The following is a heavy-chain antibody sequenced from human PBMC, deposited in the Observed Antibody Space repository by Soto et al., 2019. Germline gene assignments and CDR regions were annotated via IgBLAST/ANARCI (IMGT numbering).Heavy chain of an antibody. J-gene: IGHJ6*02. CDR1: GFTFSSYG. Sequence: QVQLVESGGGVVQPGRSLRLSCAASGFTFSSYGMHWVRQAPGKGLEWVAVISYDGSNKYYADSVKGRFTISRDNSKNTLYLQMNILRAEDTVVYYCAKDRRPNYYYGMDVWGQGTTVTVSS. V-gene: IGHV3-30*18. CDR2: ISYDGSNK. D-gene: IGHD6-25*01. CDR3: AKDRRPNYYYGMDV.